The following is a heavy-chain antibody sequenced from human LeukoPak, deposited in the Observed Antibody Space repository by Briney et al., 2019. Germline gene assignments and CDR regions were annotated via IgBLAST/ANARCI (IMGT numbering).Heavy chain of an antibody. CDR3: ARGIPGYFGTSGYYYGY. J-gene: IGHJ4*02. CDR2: IYYSGST. Sequence: SETLSLTCTVSGGSISSSSYYWGWIRQPPGKGLEWIGNIYYSGSTNYSPSLKSRATISVDYSRNQFSLGLSSVTAADTAVYYCARGIPGYFGTSGYYYGYWGQGTLVTVSS. D-gene: IGHD3-22*01. V-gene: IGHV4-61*05. CDR1: GGSISSSSYY.